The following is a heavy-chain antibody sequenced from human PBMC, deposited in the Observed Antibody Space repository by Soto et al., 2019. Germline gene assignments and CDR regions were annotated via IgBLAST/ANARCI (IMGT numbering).Heavy chain of an antibody. CDR2: IIPIFGTA. CDR1: GGTFSRYA. V-gene: IGHV1-69*12. J-gene: IGHJ4*02. CDR3: ASERLITGTTLVDY. D-gene: IGHD1-7*01. Sequence: QVQLGQSGAEVKKPRYSVKVSCKASGGTFSRYAISWVRQAPGQGLEWMGGIIPIFGTANYAQKFQGRVTITADESTSTAYMALSSLRSEDTAVYSCASERLITGTTLVDYWGQGTLFTVSS.